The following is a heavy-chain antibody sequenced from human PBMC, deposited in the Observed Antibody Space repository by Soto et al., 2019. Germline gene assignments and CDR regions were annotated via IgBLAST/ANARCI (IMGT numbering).Heavy chain of an antibody. CDR3: ARVGYDFWSGPYYYGMDV. Sequence: ASVKVSCKASGYTFTSYGISWVRQAPGQGLEWMGWISAYNGNTNYAQKLQGRVTMTTDTSTSTAYMELRSLRSDDTAVYYCARVGYDFWSGPYYYGMDVWGQGTTVTSP. CDR1: GYTFTSYG. CDR2: ISAYNGNT. V-gene: IGHV1-18*01. D-gene: IGHD3-3*01. J-gene: IGHJ6*02.